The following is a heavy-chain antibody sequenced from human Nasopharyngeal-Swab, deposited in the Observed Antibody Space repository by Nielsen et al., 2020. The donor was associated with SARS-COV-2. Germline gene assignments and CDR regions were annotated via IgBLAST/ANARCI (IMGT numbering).Heavy chain of an antibody. Sequence: ASVKVSCKASGYTFTSYYTHWVRQAPGQGLEWMGIINPSGGSTSYAQKFQGRVTMTRDTSTSTVYMDLSSLRSEDTAVYYCARAAAMADLYHYYGMDVWGQGTTVTVSS. CDR2: INPSGGST. CDR1: GYTFTSYY. J-gene: IGHJ6*02. D-gene: IGHD6-19*01. CDR3: ARAAAMADLYHYYGMDV. V-gene: IGHV1-46*01.